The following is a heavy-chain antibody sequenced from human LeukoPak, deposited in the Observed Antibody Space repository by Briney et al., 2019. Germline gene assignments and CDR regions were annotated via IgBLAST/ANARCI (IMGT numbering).Heavy chain of an antibody. V-gene: IGHV4-34*01. J-gene: IGHJ3*02. CDR3: ARGGSIGESDAFDI. Sequence: PSETLSLTCAVYGGSFSGYYWSWIRQPPGKGLEWIGEISHSASTNYNPSLKSRVTISEDTSKNQFSLKLSSVTAADTAVYYCARGGSIGESDAFDIWGQGTMVTVSS. CDR1: GGSFSGYY. CDR2: ISHSAST. D-gene: IGHD3-10*01.